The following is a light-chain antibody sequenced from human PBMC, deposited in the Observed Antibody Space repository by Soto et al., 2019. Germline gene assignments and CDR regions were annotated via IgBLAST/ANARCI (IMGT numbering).Light chain of an antibody. CDR3: QKRNDFHALS. J-gene: IGKJ4*01. CDR2: ETS. CDR1: EYVRFY. V-gene: IGKV3-11*01. Sequence: ENVLTQFPATLSLSPGERATLSCRASEYVRFYLAWYHQKPGQAPRLLMYETSTRAPGIPRRFSGSGSGTAFTLSISSLEPEDSGVYYCQKRNDFHALSFGGGTKVEIK.